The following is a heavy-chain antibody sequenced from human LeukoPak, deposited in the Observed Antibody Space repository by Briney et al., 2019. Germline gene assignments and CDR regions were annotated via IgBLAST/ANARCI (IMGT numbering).Heavy chain of an antibody. Sequence: GASVKVSCKASGYTFTGYYMHWVRQAPGQGLEWMGWINPNSGGTNYAQKFQGKVTMTRDTSISTAYMELSRLRSDDTAVYYCARGELAAAGIFYNWFDPWGQGTLVTVSS. CDR1: GYTFTGYY. J-gene: IGHJ5*02. V-gene: IGHV1-2*02. CDR3: ARGELAAAGIFYNWFDP. CDR2: INPNSGGT. D-gene: IGHD6-13*01.